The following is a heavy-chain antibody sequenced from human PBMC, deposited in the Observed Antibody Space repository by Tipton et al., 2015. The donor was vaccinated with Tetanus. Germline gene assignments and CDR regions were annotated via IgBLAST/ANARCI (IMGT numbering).Heavy chain of an antibody. CDR1: GFSFSSYG. CDR2: ISSDGSDT. D-gene: IGHD6-19*01. V-gene: IGHV3-30*03. CDR3: VRDGGSSGWLAY. Sequence: QLVQSGGGVVQPGRSLRLSCAASGFSFSSYGMHWVRQAPGKGLDWVSLISSDGSDTYSADSVKGRLTISRDNSKNTLYLQMNSLRVEDTAVYYCVRDGGSSGWLAYWGQGTLVTVSS. J-gene: IGHJ4*02.